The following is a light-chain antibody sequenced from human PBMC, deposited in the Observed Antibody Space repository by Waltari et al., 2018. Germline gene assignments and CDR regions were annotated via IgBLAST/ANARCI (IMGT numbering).Light chain of an antibody. Sequence: QSALTQPPSASGSPGQSVTISCTGTSSDIGGYKFVSWFQQHPGKAPKLVIYDVNERPSGVPDRFSGSKYGSTATLTVSGLQAEDEADYYCSSYGGKNNLIFGGGTTLTV. CDR2: DVN. V-gene: IGLV2-8*01. CDR1: SSDIGGYKF. CDR3: SSYGGKNNLI. J-gene: IGLJ2*01.